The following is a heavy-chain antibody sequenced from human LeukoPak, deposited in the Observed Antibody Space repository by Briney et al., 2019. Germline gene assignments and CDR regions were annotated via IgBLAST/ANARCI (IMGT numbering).Heavy chain of an antibody. CDR2: IKPNSGGT. J-gene: IGHJ4*02. CDR3: ARAWLRLNPYFDY. Sequence: GASVKVSCKASGYTFSDYYMHWVRQAPGQGLEWMGWIKPNSGGTTYARKFQGRVTMTRDTSISTAYMELSRLRSDDTAVYYCARAWLRLNPYFDYWGQGTLVTVSS. V-gene: IGHV1-2*02. D-gene: IGHD5-12*01. CDR1: GYTFSDYY.